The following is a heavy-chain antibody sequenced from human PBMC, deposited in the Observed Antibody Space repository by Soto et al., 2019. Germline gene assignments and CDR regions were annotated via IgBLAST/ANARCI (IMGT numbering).Heavy chain of an antibody. J-gene: IGHJ4*02. CDR2: IIPILGIA. D-gene: IGHD6-13*01. CDR1: GGTFSSYT. Sequence: QVQLVQSGAEVKKPGSSVKVSCKASGGTFSSYTISWVRQAPGQGLEWMGRIIPILGIANYAQKFQGRVTITAHKSTSTAYMELSSLRSEDTAVYYCARPLLGSSWYLGYWGQGTLVTVSS. V-gene: IGHV1-69*02. CDR3: ARPLLGSSWYLGY.